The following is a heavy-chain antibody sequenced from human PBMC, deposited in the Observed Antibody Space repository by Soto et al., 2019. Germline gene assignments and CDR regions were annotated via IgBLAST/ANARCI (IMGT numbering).Heavy chain of an antibody. CDR2: ISGSGGST. Sequence: GGSLRLSCAASGFTFSSYAMSWVRQAPGKGLEWVSAISGSGGSTYYADSVKGRFTISRDNSKNTLYLQMNSLRAEDTAVYYGAKGWQLVIDYFDYWGQGTLVTVSS. CDR3: AKGWQLVIDYFDY. D-gene: IGHD6-13*01. CDR1: GFTFSSYA. V-gene: IGHV3-23*01. J-gene: IGHJ4*02.